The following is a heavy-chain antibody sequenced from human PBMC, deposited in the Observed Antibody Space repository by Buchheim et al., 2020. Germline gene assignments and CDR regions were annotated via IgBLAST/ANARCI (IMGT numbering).Heavy chain of an antibody. CDR1: GGSFSGYY. CDR2: INHSGST. D-gene: IGHD1-14*01. Sequence: QVQLQQWGAGLLKPSETLSLTCAVYGGSFSGYYWSWIRQPPGKGLEWIGEINHSGSTNYNPSLKSRVTISVDTTKNQFSLKLSSVTAADTAVYYCARGPRARRTLDYWGQGTL. CDR3: ARGPRARRTLDY. V-gene: IGHV4-34*01. J-gene: IGHJ4*02.